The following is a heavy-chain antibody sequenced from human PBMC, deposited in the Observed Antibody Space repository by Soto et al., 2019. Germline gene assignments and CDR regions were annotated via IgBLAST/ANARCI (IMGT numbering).Heavy chain of an antibody. D-gene: IGHD3-16*01. J-gene: IGHJ4*02. CDR1: GGSISTFY. CDR2: IYYSGST. Sequence: SETLSLTCTVSGGSISTFYWSWIRQPPGKGLEWIGYIYYSGSTTYSPSLKSRVTISIDTSKNQFSLKLTSVTAADTAIYYCARAGRFTASYWGQGTLVTVSS. CDR3: ARAGRFTASY. V-gene: IGHV4-59*01.